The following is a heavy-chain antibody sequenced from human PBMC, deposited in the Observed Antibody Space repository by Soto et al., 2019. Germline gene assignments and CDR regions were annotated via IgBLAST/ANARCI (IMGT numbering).Heavy chain of an antibody. D-gene: IGHD3-9*01. V-gene: IGHV1-18*01. J-gene: IGHJ4*02. CDR1: GYTFTSYG. Sequence: QVPLVQSGAEVKKPGASVKVSCKASGYTFTSYGISWVRQAPGQGLEWMGWISAYNGNTNYAQKLQGRVTMTTDTSTSTAYMELRSLRSDDTAVYYCARDFPRSDILTGRWSSNFDYWGQGTLVTVSS. CDR3: ARDFPRSDILTGRWSSNFDY. CDR2: ISAYNGNT.